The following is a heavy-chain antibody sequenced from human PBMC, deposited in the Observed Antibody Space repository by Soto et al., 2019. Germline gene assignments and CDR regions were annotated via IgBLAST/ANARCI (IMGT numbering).Heavy chain of an antibody. CDR1: LFTLWRSC. V-gene: IGHV3-7*03. Sequence: GRLELSCAACLFTLWRSCVTGFRPAQVTGLAWVADIKQDGTEKYYVDTVKGRFTISRDNAKNSLYLQMNSLRAEDTAVYYCAIDKYYDFRLTCSQHYLDYSAQPPL. J-gene: IGHJ4*02. D-gene: IGHD3-3*01. CDR3: AIDKYYDFRLTCSQHYLDY. CDR2: IKQDGTEK.